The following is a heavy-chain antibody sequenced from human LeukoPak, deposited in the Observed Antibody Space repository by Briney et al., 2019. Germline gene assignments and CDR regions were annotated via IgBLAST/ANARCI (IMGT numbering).Heavy chain of an antibody. V-gene: IGHV4-59*11. J-gene: IGHJ3*02. CDR3: ARYCGGDCYYDAFDI. CDR1: GGSISSHY. CDR2: IYYSGST. Sequence: PSETLSLTCTVSGGSISSHYWSWIRQPPGKGLEWIGYIYYSGSTNYNPSLKSRVTISVDTSKNQFSLKLSSVTAADTAVYYCARYCGGDCYYDAFDIWGQGTMVTVSS. D-gene: IGHD2-21*02.